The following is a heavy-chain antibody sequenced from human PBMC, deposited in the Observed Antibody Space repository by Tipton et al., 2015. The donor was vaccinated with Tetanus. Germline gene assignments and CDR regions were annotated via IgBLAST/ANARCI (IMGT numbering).Heavy chain of an antibody. V-gene: IGHV1-69*13. J-gene: IGHJ5*02. CDR2: IIPIFGTA. CDR3: ARDSWKMVRGVTTYYNWFDP. CDR1: GYIFTTHY. D-gene: IGHD3-10*01. Sequence: QLVQSGAEVKKPGASVKVSCKASGYIFTTHYIHWVRQAPGQGLEWMGGIIPIFGTANYAQKFQGRVTITADESTSTAYMELSSLRSEDTAVYYCARDSWKMVRGVTTYYNWFDPWGQGTPVTVSS.